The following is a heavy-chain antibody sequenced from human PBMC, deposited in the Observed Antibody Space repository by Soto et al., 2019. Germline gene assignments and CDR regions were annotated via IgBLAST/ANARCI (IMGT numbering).Heavy chain of an antibody. CDR2: IIPILGIA. D-gene: IGHD3-10*01. J-gene: IGHJ4*02. CDR3: AREEYYYCSGAFFDY. CDR1: GGTFSSYT. V-gene: IGHV1-69*08. Sequence: QVQLVQSGAEVKKPGSSVKVSCTASGGTFSSYTISWVRQAPGQGLEWMGRIIPILGIANYAQKFQGRVTINEDKSTSTAYMELSSLRSEDTAVYYCAREEYYYCSGAFFDYWGQGTLVTVSS.